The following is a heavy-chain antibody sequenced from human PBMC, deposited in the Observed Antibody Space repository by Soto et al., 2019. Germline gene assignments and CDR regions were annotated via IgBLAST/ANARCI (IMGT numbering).Heavy chain of an antibody. J-gene: IGHJ4*02. Sequence: SGGSLRLSCAASRFTFDRYALHWVRQAPGKGLDWVAVISYDGNNKYYADSVKGRFTISRDNSENTLYLQMNSLRAEDTAVYYCARAATSFCYHSSGSFDYWGPATLLTVSS. D-gene: IGHD3-22*01. V-gene: IGHV3-30-3*01. CDR3: ARAATSFCYHSSGSFDY. CDR2: ISYDGNNK. CDR1: RFTFDRYA.